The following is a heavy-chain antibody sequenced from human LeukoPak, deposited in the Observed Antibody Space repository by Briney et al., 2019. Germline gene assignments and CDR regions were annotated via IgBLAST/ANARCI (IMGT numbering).Heavy chain of an antibody. Sequence: PLASVKVSCKAFGYTFTSNYMHWVRQAPGQGPEWMGVISPSGGSTTYAQKFQGRVTLTRDMSTSTDYLELSSLRSEDTAVYYCARDLGLWGQGTLVTVSS. CDR1: GYTFTSNY. CDR2: ISPSGGST. V-gene: IGHV1-46*01. D-gene: IGHD1-26*01. CDR3: ARDLGL. J-gene: IGHJ4*02.